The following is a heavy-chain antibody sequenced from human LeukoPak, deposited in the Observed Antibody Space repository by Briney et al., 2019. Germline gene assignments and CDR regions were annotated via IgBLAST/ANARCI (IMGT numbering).Heavy chain of an antibody. J-gene: IGHJ3*02. D-gene: IGHD3-22*01. CDR1: EFTLSSYA. Sequence: PGGSLRLSCVASEFTLSSYAMSWVRQAPGKGLEWVSGMSSSGTYIYYKDSVKGRFTISRDSSRLYLQMNSRRSEDTALYYCAKTYYGSGGSRAFDTWGQGTMVIVSS. CDR2: MSSSGTYI. V-gene: IGHV3-23*01. CDR3: AKTYYGSGGSRAFDT.